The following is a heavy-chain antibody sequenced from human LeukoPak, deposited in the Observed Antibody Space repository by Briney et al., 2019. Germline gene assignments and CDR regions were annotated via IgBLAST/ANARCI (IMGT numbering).Heavy chain of an antibody. CDR2: IYYSGNT. Sequence: SETLSLTCSVSGGSISSGNCSWGWIRPPPGKGLERSGNIYYSGNTYYHSSLKSRVTIFVDMSKNQLSLKLTSVTAADTAVYYCTRRSYSSSLVYWGQGTLVTVSS. CDR3: TRRSYSSSLVY. J-gene: IGHJ4*02. V-gene: IGHV4-39*01. CDR1: GGSISSGNCS. D-gene: IGHD6-13*01.